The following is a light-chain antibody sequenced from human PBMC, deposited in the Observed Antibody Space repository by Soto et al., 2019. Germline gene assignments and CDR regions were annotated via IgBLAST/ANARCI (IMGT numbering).Light chain of an antibody. CDR2: GTS. Sequence: DIQLTQSPSSLSASVGDRVTITCRASQSISNSLNWYQQKPGKAPNLLIYGTSDLQSGVPSRFSGSGSGTEFTLTISSLQRDDFATYYCQQSHSSSWTFGKGTKV. CDR3: QQSHSSSWT. J-gene: IGKJ1*01. CDR1: QSISNS. V-gene: IGKV1-39*01.